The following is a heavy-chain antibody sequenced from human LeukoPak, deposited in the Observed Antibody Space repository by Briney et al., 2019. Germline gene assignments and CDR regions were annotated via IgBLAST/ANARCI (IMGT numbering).Heavy chain of an antibody. J-gene: IGHJ4*02. CDR3: ARIFSVGFDY. Sequence: RQSGPTLVNPPQTLTLTCTFSGFSLSTRGMRVSWIRQPPGKALEWLARIDWDDDKFYSTSLKTRLTISKDTSKNQVVLTMTNMDPVDTATYYCARIFSVGFDYWGQGTLVTVSS. V-gene: IGHV2-70*17. D-gene: IGHD3-3*02. CDR2: IDWDDDK. CDR1: GFSLSTRGMR.